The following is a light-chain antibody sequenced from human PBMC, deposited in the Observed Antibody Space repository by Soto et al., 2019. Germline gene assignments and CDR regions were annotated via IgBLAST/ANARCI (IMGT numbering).Light chain of an antibody. Sequence: QSALTQPASVSGSPGQSITISCTGTSSDVGGYNYVSWYQLHPGKAPKPMIYEVSDRPSGVSNRFSGSKSGNTASLTISGLQAEDEADYYCSSYTISSTYVFGTGTKVTVL. V-gene: IGLV2-14*01. CDR3: SSYTISSTYV. CDR1: SSDVGGYNY. CDR2: EVS. J-gene: IGLJ1*01.